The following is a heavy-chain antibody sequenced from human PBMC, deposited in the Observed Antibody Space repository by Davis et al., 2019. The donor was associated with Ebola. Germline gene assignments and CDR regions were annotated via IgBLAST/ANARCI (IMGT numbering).Heavy chain of an antibody. CDR1: GGSISSSSYY. CDR2: IYYSGST. D-gene: IGHD3-16*02. Sequence: MPSETLSLTCTVSGGSISSSSYYWSWIRQPPGKGLEWIGYIYYSGSTNYNPSLKSRVTISVDTSKNQFTLKLSSVTAADTAVYYCASTHLGELSLYGDWCFDLWGRGTLVTVSS. CDR3: ASTHLGELSLYGDWCFDL. J-gene: IGHJ2*01. V-gene: IGHV4-61*01.